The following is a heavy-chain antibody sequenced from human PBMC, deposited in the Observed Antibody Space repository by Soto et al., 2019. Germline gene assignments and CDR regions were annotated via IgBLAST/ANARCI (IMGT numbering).Heavy chain of an antibody. D-gene: IGHD2-2*01. J-gene: IGHJ6*03. V-gene: IGHV4-34*01. CDR2: INHSGST. CDR1: GGSFSGYY. Sequence: SETLSLTCAVYGGSFSGYYWSWIRQPPGKGLEWIGEINHSGSTNYNPSLKSRVTISVDTSKNQFSLKLSSVTAADTAVYYCARAGIVVVPAAMRGYYYYMDVWGKGTTVT. CDR3: ARAGIVVVPAAMRGYYYYMDV.